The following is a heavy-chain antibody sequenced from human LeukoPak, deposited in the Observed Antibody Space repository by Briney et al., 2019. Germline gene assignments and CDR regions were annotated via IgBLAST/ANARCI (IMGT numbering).Heavy chain of an antibody. J-gene: IGHJ5*02. Sequence: PPETLSLTCAVYGGSFSGYYWSWIRQPPGKGLEWIGYIYYSGSTNYNPSLKSRVTISVDTSKNQFSLKLSSVTAADTAVYYCARFITGTRGCWFDPWGQGTLVTVSS. D-gene: IGHD1-7*01. CDR1: GGSFSGYY. CDR3: ARFITGTRGCWFDP. CDR2: IYYSGST. V-gene: IGHV4-59*01.